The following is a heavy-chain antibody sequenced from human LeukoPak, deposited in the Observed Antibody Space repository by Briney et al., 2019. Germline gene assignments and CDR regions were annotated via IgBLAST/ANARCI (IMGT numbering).Heavy chain of an antibody. J-gene: IGHJ2*01. V-gene: IGHV3-53*01. CDR3: AQLLDDNPIRWYFGL. D-gene: IGHD1-14*01. CDR2: IYSGGNT. Sequence: GGSLRLSCAASGFTVSSNYMSWVRQAPGKGLDWVSVIYSGGNTYYADSVKGRFTISRDNSKNTLYLRMNSLRAEDTAVYYCAQLLDDNPIRWYFGLWGRGTLVTVSS. CDR1: GFTVSSNY.